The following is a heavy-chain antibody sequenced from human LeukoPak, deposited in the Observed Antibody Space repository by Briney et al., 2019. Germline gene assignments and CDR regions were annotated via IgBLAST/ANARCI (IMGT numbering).Heavy chain of an antibody. CDR2: ISGSGAST. V-gene: IGHV3-23*01. CDR3: AKGLGYSYAIEY. Sequence: PGGSLRLSCAASGFTFTNYNMNWVRQAPGKGLEWVSAISGSGASTYYADSVRGRFTISRDNPRNTVYLRMNSLRAEDTAVYYCAKGLGYSYAIEYWGQGTLVTVSS. CDR1: GFTFTNYN. J-gene: IGHJ4*02. D-gene: IGHD5-18*01.